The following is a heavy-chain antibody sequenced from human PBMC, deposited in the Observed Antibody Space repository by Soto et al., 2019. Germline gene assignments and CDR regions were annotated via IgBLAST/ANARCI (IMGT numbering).Heavy chain of an antibody. Sequence: SETLSLTCTVSGGSISSYYWSWIRQPPWKGLEWIGYIYYSGSTNYNPSLKSRVTISVDTSKNQFSLKLSSVTAADTAVYYCARDRGGTTFNDAFDIWGQGTMVTV. CDR3: ARDRGGTTFNDAFDI. CDR1: GGSISSYY. D-gene: IGHD1-1*01. V-gene: IGHV4-59*01. CDR2: IYYSGST. J-gene: IGHJ3*02.